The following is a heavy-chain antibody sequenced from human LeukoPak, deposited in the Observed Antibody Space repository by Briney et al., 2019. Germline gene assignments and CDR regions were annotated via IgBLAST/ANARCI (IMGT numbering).Heavy chain of an antibody. CDR3: ARDNFGDYYYYYYMDV. Sequence: PSETLSLTCTVSGGSISSSSYYWGWIRQPPGKGLEWTGSIYYSGSTYYNPSLKSRVTISVDTSKNQFSLKLSSVTAADTAVYYCARDNFGDYYYYYYMDVWGKGTTVTVSS. J-gene: IGHJ6*03. CDR2: IYYSGST. CDR1: GGSISSSSYY. V-gene: IGHV4-39*07. D-gene: IGHD3-16*01.